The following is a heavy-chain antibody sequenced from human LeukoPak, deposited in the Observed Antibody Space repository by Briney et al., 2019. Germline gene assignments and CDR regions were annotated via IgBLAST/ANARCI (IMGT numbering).Heavy chain of an antibody. CDR2: INPNTGGT. Sequence: ASVRVSCKASGYTFTDYYMHWVRQAPGQGIEWMGWINPNTGGTDYIQKFQRRVTMTRDTSISTAYMELNSLRSDDTAVYYCVRVVRRAAAHAGNWFDPWGQGTLVTVSS. CDR3: VRVVRRAAAHAGNWFDP. J-gene: IGHJ5*02. CDR1: GYTFTDYY. D-gene: IGHD6-13*01. V-gene: IGHV1-2*02.